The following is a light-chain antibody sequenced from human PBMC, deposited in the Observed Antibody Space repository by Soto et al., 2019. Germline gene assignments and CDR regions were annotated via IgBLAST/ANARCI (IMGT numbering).Light chain of an antibody. CDR1: SSDVGGYNY. V-gene: IGLV2-8*01. CDR3: SSYAGSNNVV. CDR2: EVS. Sequence: SALTQPPSASGSPGQSVTISCTGTSSDVGGYNYVSWYQQHPGKAPKLMIYEVSKRPSGVPDRFSGSKSGNTASLTVSGHQAEDEADYYCSSYAGSNNVVFGGGTKLTVL. J-gene: IGLJ2*01.